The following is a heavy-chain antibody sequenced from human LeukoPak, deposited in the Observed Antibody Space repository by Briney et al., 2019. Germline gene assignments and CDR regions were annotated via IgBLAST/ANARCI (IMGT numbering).Heavy chain of an antibody. J-gene: IGHJ6*03. CDR1: GGSISSGSYY. CDR3: ARDGSRYSSSFSTYYYYYYYMDV. D-gene: IGHD6-13*01. Sequence: SQTLSLTCTVSGGSISSGSYYWSWIRQPAGKGLEWIGRIYTSGSTNYNPSLKSRVTISVDTSKNQFSLKLSSVTAADTAVYYCARDGSRYSSSFSTYYYYYYYMDVWGKGTTVTVSS. V-gene: IGHV4-61*02. CDR2: IYTSGST.